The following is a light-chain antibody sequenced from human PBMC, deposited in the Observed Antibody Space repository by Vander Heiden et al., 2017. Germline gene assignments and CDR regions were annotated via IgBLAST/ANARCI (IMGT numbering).Light chain of an antibody. CDR1: QSVLYSSNNKNY. V-gene: IGKV4-1*01. CDR3: QQYYSTPRT. Sequence: DILMTQSPVSLAVSLGERATINCKSSQSVLYSSNNKNYLAWYQQKPGQPPKLLIYWASTRESGVPDRFSGSGSGTDFTLTISSLQAEDVAVYYCQQYYSTPRTFGQGTKVEIK. CDR2: WAS. J-gene: IGKJ1*01.